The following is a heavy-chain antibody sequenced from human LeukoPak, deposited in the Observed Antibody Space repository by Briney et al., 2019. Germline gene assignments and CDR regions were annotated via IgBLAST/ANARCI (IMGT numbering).Heavy chain of an antibody. CDR1: GGSISSSNW. CDR2: IYYSGST. CDR3: ARVRAAPYYYMDV. J-gene: IGHJ6*03. D-gene: IGHD2-15*01. Sequence: SETLSLTCAVSGGSISSSNWWSWVRQPPGKGLEWIGYIYYSGSTNYNPSLKSRVTISVDTSKNQFSLKLSSVTAADTAVYYCARVRAAPYYYMDVWGKGTTVTVSS. V-gene: IGHV4-4*02.